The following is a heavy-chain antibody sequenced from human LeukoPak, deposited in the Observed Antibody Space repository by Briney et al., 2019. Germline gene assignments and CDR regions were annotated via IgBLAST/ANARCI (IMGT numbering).Heavy chain of an antibody. Sequence: SETLSLTCTVSGGSISSYYWSWIRQPPGKGLEWIGYIYYSGSTNYNPSLKSRVTISVDTSKNQFSLKLSSVTAEDTAVYYCARLSQQLDYWGQGTLVTLSS. CDR2: IYYSGST. J-gene: IGHJ4*02. D-gene: IGHD6-13*01. CDR3: ARLSQQLDY. V-gene: IGHV4-59*08. CDR1: GGSISSYY.